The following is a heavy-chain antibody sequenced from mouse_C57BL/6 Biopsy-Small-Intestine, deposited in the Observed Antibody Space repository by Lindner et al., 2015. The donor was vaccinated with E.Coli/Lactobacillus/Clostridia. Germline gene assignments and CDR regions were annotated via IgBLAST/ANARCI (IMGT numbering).Heavy chain of an antibody. Sequence: SVKVSCRASGYTFTSFGISWVRQAPGQGLEWLGWISAYNGNTNYAQTLQGRVTMTTDTSTSTAYMELRSLTSDDTAVYYCARSEEWLLDYWGQGTLVTVSS. J-gene: IGHJ4*01. CDR3: ARSEEWLLDY. V-gene: IGHV1-20*01. CDR1: GYTFTSFG. D-gene: IGHD1-3*01. CDR2: ISAYNGNT.